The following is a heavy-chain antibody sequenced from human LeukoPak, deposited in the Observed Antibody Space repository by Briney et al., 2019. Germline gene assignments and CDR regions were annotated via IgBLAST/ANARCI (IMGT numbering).Heavy chain of an antibody. CDR3: ATDRSGSWTVDY. Sequence: GGSLRLSCAASGFNFRDYAMHWVRQAPGKGPEWLAVIWYDGSNKYYGDSVKGRFAISRDNSKNTLFLQMSSLRAEDTAVYYCATDRSGSWTVDYWGQGTLVTVPS. CDR2: IWYDGSNK. V-gene: IGHV3-30*09. D-gene: IGHD6-13*01. J-gene: IGHJ4*02. CDR1: GFNFRDYA.